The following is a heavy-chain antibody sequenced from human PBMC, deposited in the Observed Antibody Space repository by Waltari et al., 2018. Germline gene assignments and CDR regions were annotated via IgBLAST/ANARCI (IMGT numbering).Heavy chain of an antibody. CDR1: GGSIRSYY. CDR2: ISDTGNT. CDR3: ARAYSYYNSSGYPSTYGMDV. Sequence: QVQLQESGPGLVKPSETLSLTCTVSGGSIRSYYWTWIWQPPGQGLQWIGYISDTGNTFYSPSLKSRVTISVETSKKQISLKLNSVTAADTAVYYCARAYSYYNSSGYPSTYGMDVWGQGTTVSVSS. J-gene: IGHJ6*02. D-gene: IGHD6-25*01. V-gene: IGHV4-59*01.